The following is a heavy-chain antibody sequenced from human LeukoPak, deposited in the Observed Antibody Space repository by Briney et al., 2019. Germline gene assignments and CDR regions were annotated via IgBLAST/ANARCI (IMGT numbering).Heavy chain of an antibody. D-gene: IGHD4-11*01. Sequence: PGGSLRLSCAASGFTFSSYGMHWVRQAPGKGLEWVAVISYDGSNEYYADSVEGRFTISRDNSKNTLYLQMNSLRPEDTAVYYCARVKTYTADYWGQGTLVTVSS. J-gene: IGHJ4*02. CDR3: ARVKTYTADY. CDR1: GFTFSSYG. V-gene: IGHV3-30*03. CDR2: ISYDGSNE.